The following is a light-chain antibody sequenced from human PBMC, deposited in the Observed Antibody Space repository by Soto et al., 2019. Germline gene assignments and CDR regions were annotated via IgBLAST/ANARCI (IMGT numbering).Light chain of an antibody. V-gene: IGKV1-33*01. J-gene: IGKJ4*01. Sequence: DIQLTQSPSSLSASLVDRVTISCQASQDISNCLNWYLQKPGKAPTLMLYDASNLQTGVPSRCSGSGAGTDFTFTISSLQPEDIATYYCQQLNSYRLTYGGGTKVDIK. CDR2: DAS. CDR1: QDISNC. CDR3: QQLNSYRLT.